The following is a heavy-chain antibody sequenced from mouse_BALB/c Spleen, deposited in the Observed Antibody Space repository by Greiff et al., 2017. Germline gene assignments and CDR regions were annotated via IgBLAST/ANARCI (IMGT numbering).Heavy chain of an antibody. CDR3: ARDGGGYFDV. V-gene: IGHV3-2*02. Sequence: EVKLVESGPGLVKPSQSLSLTCTVTGYSITSDYAWNWIRQFPGNKLEWMGYISYSGSTSYNPSLKSRISITRDTSKNQFFLQLNSVTTEDTATYYCARDGGGYFDVWGAGTTVTVSS. J-gene: IGHJ1*01. CDR1: GYSITSDYA. D-gene: IGHD1-1*02. CDR2: ISYSGST.